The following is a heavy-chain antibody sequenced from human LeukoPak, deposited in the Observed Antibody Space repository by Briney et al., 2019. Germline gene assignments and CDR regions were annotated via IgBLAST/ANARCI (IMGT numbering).Heavy chain of an antibody. J-gene: IGHJ4*02. Sequence: GGSLRLSRAASGITFTTYATTWVRQAPGKGLEWVSSLSDSGDNTYYADSVKGRFTISRDNSKNTLYLQMNSLRAEDTAIYYCAKGRARDGYIYWGQGILVTVSS. CDR3: AKGRARDGYIY. CDR2: LSDSGDNT. V-gene: IGHV3-23*01. D-gene: IGHD5-24*01. CDR1: GITFTTYA.